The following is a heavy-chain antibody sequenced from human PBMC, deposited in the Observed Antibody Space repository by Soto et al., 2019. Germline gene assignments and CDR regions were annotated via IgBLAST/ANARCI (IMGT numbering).Heavy chain of an antibody. CDR2: INPNSGGT. CDR1: GYTFTGYY. Sequence: ASVKVSCKASGYTFTGYYVHWVRQAPGQGLEWMGWINPNSGGTNYAQNFQGWVTMTRDTSISTAYMELSRLTSDDAAVYYCATSRDSIAVAGETEYYFDYWGQGTLVTVSS. V-gene: IGHV1-2*04. J-gene: IGHJ4*02. CDR3: ATSRDSIAVAGETEYYFDY. D-gene: IGHD6-19*01.